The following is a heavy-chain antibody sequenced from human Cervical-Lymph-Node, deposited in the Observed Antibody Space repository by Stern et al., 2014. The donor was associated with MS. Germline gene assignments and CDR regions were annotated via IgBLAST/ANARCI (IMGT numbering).Heavy chain of an antibody. J-gene: IGHJ3*02. D-gene: IGHD2/OR15-2a*01. CDR2: VCNDGSKE. CDR3: ATSTASDAFDI. V-gene: IGHV3-33*01. CDR1: GLTFSTSV. Sequence: VQLVESGGGVVQPGRSLRLSCVASGLTFSTSVMHWVRQAPGKVLEWVAVVCNDGSKEHFTESVKGRFSTSRDTAKNTLHLQMSSLRAEDTAVYFCATSTASDAFDIWGQGTLVTVSS.